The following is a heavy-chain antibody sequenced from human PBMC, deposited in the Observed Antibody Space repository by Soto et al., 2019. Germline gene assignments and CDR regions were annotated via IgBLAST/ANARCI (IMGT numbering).Heavy chain of an antibody. CDR2: IHNSGIT. V-gene: IGHV4-31*03. D-gene: IGHD6-19*01. CDR1: GASISSGDFY. J-gene: IGHJ4*02. CDR3: ASYSSGWTTFDY. Sequence: PSETLSLTCSVSGASISSGDFYWNWIRQHTGKGLEWIGYIHNSGITDYNPSLKSRVTILIDMSKNQFSLKLSSLTAADTAVYYCASYSSGWTTFDYWGQGTLVTVSS.